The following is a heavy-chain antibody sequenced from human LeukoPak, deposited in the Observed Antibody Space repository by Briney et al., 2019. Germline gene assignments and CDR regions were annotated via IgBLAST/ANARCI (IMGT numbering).Heavy chain of an antibody. CDR2: IKQDGSEK. Sequence: GGSLRLSCAASGFTFSSYWMSWVRQAPGKGLEWVANIKQDGSEKYYVDSVKGRFTISRDNAKNSLYLQMNSLRAEDTAVYYCAEYSSSWYSMRYYYYYMDVWGKGTTVTISS. D-gene: IGHD6-13*01. V-gene: IGHV3-7*01. CDR3: AEYSSSWYSMRYYYYYMDV. J-gene: IGHJ6*03. CDR1: GFTFSSYW.